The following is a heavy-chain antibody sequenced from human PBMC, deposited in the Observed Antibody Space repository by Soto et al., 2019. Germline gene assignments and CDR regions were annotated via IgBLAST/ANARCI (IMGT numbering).Heavy chain of an antibody. D-gene: IGHD3-16*01. CDR3: ASLEITGY. Sequence: QVQLVQSGAEVKKPGASVKVSCKASGYTLSSNYMVWVRQAPGQGLEWMGIINPSGGSTDYAQKFQGRLTMTRDTSTNTVYMELSSLRSEDTAVYYCASLEITGYWGQGTQVTVSS. J-gene: IGHJ4*02. CDR1: GYTLSSNY. V-gene: IGHV1-46*01. CDR2: INPSGGST.